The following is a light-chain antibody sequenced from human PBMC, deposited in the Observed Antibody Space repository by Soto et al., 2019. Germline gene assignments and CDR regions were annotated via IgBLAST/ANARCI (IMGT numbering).Light chain of an antibody. CDR3: QQYSNWPPEYT. J-gene: IGKJ2*01. CDR1: QSVSSN. CDR2: GAS. V-gene: IGKV3-15*01. Sequence: EIVMTHSPVTLSVSPGDRATLSCRASQSVSSNLAWYQQKPGQAPRLLIYGASTRATGFPARFSGSGSGTEFTLTISSLQSEDFAVYYCQQYSNWPPEYTFGQGTKLEIK.